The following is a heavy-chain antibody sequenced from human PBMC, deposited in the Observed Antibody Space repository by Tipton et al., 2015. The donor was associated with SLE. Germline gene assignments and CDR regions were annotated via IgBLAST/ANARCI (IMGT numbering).Heavy chain of an antibody. CDR1: GGSFSAYS. CDR2: INHSGST. Sequence: TLSLTCAAYGGSFSAYSWSWIRQPPGKGLEWIGEINHSGSTNYNPSLKSRVTISRDTSKNQFSLKLSSVTAADTAVYYCARALCGGDCLEAGFDYWGQGTLVTVSS. J-gene: IGHJ4*02. CDR3: ARALCGGDCLEAGFDY. V-gene: IGHV4-34*01. D-gene: IGHD2-21*01.